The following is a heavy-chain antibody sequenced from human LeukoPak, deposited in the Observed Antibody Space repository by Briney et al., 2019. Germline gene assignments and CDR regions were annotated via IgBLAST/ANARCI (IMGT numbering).Heavy chain of an antibody. Sequence: PGGSLRLSCAASGFTVSSNYMSWVRQAPGKGLEWLSNIRDSGNEMYYADSVKGRFTITRDNAKNTLYLQMNGLRVEDTAVYFCARDHNWAFDFWGRGSLVTVSS. CDR1: GFTVSSNY. J-gene: IGHJ4*02. V-gene: IGHV3-48*01. D-gene: IGHD1-1*01. CDR3: ARDHNWAFDF. CDR2: IRDSGNEM.